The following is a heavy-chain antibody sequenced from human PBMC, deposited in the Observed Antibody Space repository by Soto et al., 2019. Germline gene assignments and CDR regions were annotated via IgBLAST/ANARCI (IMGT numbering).Heavy chain of an antibody. J-gene: IGHJ4*02. CDR2: ISSSTGYI. CDR1: GFTFSRYS. D-gene: IGHD5-18*01. CDR3: AKIGGYSYNFDY. Sequence: EVQLVESGGGLVKPGGSLRLSCAASGFTFSRYSMNWVRQAPGKGLEWVSSISSSTGYIYYADSVKGRFTISRDNAKNSLYLQMNSLRAEDTSVYYCAKIGGYSYNFDYWGQGTLVTVSS. V-gene: IGHV3-21*01.